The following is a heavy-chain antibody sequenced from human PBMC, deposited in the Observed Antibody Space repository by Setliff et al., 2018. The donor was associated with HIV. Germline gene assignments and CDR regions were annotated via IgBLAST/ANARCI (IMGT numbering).Heavy chain of an antibody. D-gene: IGHD5-18*01. CDR1: GFTFSSYA. CDR3: ARDQRYSYGSPDY. J-gene: IGHJ4*02. V-gene: IGHV3-30*04. CDR2: ISYDGSNK. Sequence: GGSLRLSCAASGFTFSSYAMHWVRQAPGKGLEWVAVISYDGSNKYYADSVKGRLTISRDNSKNTLYLQMNSLRAEDTAVYYCARDQRYSYGSPDYWGQGTLVTVSS.